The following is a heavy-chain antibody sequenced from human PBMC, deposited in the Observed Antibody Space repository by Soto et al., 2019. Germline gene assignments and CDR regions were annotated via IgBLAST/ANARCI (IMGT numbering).Heavy chain of an antibody. D-gene: IGHD6-13*01. Sequence: ASVKVSCKASGYTFASYAMHWVRQAPGQRLEWMGWINAGNGNTKYSQKFQGRVTITRDTSASTAYMELSSLRSEDTAVYYCARDSSSWNFDYWGQGTLVTVSS. CDR2: INAGNGNT. J-gene: IGHJ4*02. CDR1: GYTFASYA. V-gene: IGHV1-3*01. CDR3: ARDSSSWNFDY.